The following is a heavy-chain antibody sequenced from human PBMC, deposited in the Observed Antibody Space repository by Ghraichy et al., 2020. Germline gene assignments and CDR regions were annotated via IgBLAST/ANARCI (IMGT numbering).Heavy chain of an antibody. D-gene: IGHD6-19*01. J-gene: IGHJ4*02. CDR1: GFTFSSYA. CDR3: AKVHSSGWYQLKSGPFDY. V-gene: IGHV3-23*01. CDR2: ISGSGGST. Sequence: GGSLRLSCAASGFTFSSYAMSWVRQAPGKGLEWVSGISGSGGSTYYADSVKGRFTISRDNSKNTLYLQMNTLRAEDTAVYYCAKVHSSGWYQLKSGPFDYWGQGTLVTVSS.